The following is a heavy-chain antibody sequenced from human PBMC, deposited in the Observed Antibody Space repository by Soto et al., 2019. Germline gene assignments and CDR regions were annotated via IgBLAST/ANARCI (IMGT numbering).Heavy chain of an antibody. CDR3: ARTYCVTTTCYPCFDY. CDR1: CLSHSTNGIR. Sequence: GAALMKPEGSLGIDCSSWCLSHSTNGIRVSWIRQPPGQALEWLARINLDDDKFYTTSLKTRLTISKDTSQNQVVLTVTNMDPLDTGTYYCARTYCVTTTCYPCFDYWCQG. CDR2: INLDDDK. V-gene: IGHV2-70*04. D-gene: IGHD2-21*01. J-gene: IGHJ4*02.